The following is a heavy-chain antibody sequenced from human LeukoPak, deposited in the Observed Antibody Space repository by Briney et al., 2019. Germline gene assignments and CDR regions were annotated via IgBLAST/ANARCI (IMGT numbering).Heavy chain of an antibody. Sequence: SETLSLTCAVYGGSFSGYYWSWIRQPPGKGLEWIGEINHSGSTNYNPSLKSRVTISVDTSKNQFSLKLSSVTAADTAVYYRAMYSGYDPPFDYWGQGTLVTVSS. CDR2: INHSGST. V-gene: IGHV4-34*01. D-gene: IGHD5-12*01. J-gene: IGHJ4*02. CDR3: AMYSGYDPPFDY. CDR1: GGSFSGYY.